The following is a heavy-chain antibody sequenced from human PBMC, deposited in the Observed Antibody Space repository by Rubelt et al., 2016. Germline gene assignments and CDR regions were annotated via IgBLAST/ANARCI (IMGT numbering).Heavy chain of an antibody. CDR1: GGSFSGYY. Sequence: QVQLQQWGAGLLKPSETLSLTCAVYGGSFSGYYWSWIRQPPGKGLEWIGEIYHSGSTNYNPSLKRDVPISLPKSNTPFPRQLASVTAADSSVYYCATTKAGIQLWLRDDAFDIWGQGTMVTVSS. CDR2: IYHSGST. J-gene: IGHJ3*02. CDR3: ATTKAGIQLWLRDDAFDI. V-gene: IGHV4-34*01. D-gene: IGHD5-18*01.